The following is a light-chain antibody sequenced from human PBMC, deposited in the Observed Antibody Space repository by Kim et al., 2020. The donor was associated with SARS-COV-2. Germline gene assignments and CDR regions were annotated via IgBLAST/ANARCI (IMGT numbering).Light chain of an antibody. V-gene: IGLV1-44*01. CDR1: YYNVGSNP. Sequence: QSVLTQPPSASGTPGQRVTISCSGSYYNVGSNPVNWYQQLPGTAPKLLIYSDNQRPSGVPDRFSGSKSGTSAFLAISGLQSEDEADYYCAAWDDSLSGWGVFGGGTKLTVL. CDR2: SDN. CDR3: AAWDDSLSGWGV. J-gene: IGLJ2*01.